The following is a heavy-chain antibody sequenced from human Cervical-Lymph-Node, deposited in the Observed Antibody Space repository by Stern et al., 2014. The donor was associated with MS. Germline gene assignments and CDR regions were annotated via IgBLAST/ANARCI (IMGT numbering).Heavy chain of an antibody. D-gene: IGHD2-15*01. J-gene: IGHJ3*02. CDR1: ASPFTSYG. V-gene: IGHV1-18*01. CDR2: ISAYNGNT. Sequence: VQLVESGAEVKKPGASVKVSCTASASPFTSYGIPWAPQPPAPGLHCTRWISAYNGNTNYAQKLQGRVTMTTDTSTSTAYMELRSLRSDDTAVYYCARGLLGSENAFDIWGQGTMVTVSS. CDR3: ARGLLGSENAFDI.